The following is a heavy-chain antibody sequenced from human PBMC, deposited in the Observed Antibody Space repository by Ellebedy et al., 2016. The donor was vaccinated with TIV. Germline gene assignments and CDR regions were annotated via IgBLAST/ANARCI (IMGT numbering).Heavy chain of an antibody. CDR2: IIPIFGTA. CDR1: GGTFSSYA. J-gene: IGHJ5*02. CDR3: ARDRPMVRGVMNWFDP. Sequence: ASVKVSCKASGGTFSSYAISWVRQAPGQGLEWMGGIIPIFGTANYAQKFQGRVTITADESTSTAYMELSSLRSEDTAVYYCARDRPMVRGVMNWFDPWGQGTLVTVSS. D-gene: IGHD3-10*01. V-gene: IGHV1-69*13.